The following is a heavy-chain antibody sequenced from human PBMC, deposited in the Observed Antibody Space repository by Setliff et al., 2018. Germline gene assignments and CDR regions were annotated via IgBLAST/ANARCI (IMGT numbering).Heavy chain of an antibody. D-gene: IGHD6-13*01. V-gene: IGHV3-15*01. CDR1: GFTFSSYW. CDR2: IKSKAYGGTT. CDR3: TTAPLAAASTC. J-gene: IGHJ4*02. Sequence: PGGSLRLSCAASGFTFSSYWMSWVRQAPGKGLEWVGFIKSKAYGGTTEYAASVKGRFTISRDDSKNTLYLQMNSLKTEDTAVYYCTTAPLAAASTCWGQGTLVTVS.